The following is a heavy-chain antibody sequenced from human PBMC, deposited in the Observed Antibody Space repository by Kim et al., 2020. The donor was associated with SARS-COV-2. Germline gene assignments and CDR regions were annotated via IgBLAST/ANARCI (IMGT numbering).Heavy chain of an antibody. Sequence: SETLSLTCTVSGGSISSYYWSWIRPPQGKGLEWIGYIYYSGSTNYNPSLKSRVTISVDTSKNQFSLKLSSVTAADTAVYYCARGEYDYVWGSGSYDYDGMDVWGQGTTVTVSS. D-gene: IGHD3-16*01. J-gene: IGHJ6*02. CDR1: GGSISSYY. V-gene: IGHV4-59*01. CDR3: ARGEYDYVWGSGSYDYDGMDV. CDR2: IYYSGST.